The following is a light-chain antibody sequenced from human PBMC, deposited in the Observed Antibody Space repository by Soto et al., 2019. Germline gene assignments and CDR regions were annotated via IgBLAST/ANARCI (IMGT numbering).Light chain of an antibody. CDR2: GAS. CDR1: QRGSSN. J-gene: IGKJ1*01. CDR3: QQYNNGPPWT. Sequence: EIVMTQSPATLSVSPGERATLSCRASQRGSSNLAWYQQKPGQAPRLLIYGASTRATGIPARFSGSGSGTEFTLTISSLQSEDFAVYYCQQYNNGPPWTFGQGTKVEIK. V-gene: IGKV3-15*01.